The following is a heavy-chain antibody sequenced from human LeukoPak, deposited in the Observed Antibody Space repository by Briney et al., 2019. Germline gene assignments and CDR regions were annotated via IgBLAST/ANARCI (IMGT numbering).Heavy chain of an antibody. D-gene: IGHD3-10*01. CDR3: ARDGLWFGETFDY. V-gene: IGHV3-23*01. J-gene: IGHJ4*02. CDR1: GFTFSSYA. Sequence: GGSLRLSCAASGFTFSSYAMSWVRQAPGKGLEWVSAISGSGGSTYYADSVKGRFTISRDNAKNSLYLQMNSLRAEDTAVYYCARDGLWFGETFDYWGQGTLVTDSS. CDR2: ISGSGGST.